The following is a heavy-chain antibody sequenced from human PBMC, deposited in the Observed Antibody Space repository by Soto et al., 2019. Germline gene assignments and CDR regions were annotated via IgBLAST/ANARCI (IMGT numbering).Heavy chain of an antibody. Sequence: QVQLVESGGGVVQPGRSLRLSCAASGFTFSSYGMHWVRQAPGKGLEWVAVISYDGSNKYYADSVKGRFTISRDNSKNTXFLQMNSLRAEDTAVYYCAKDLVVVVVAATPIWFDPWGQGTLVTVSS. CDR3: AKDLVVVVVAATPIWFDP. CDR1: GFTFSSYG. V-gene: IGHV3-30*18. CDR2: ISYDGSNK. D-gene: IGHD2-15*01. J-gene: IGHJ5*02.